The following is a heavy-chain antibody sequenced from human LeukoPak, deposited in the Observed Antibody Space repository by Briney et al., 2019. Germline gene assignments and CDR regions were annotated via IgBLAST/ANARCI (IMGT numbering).Heavy chain of an antibody. CDR1: GFTFSSFG. D-gene: IGHD3-9*01. Sequence: GSLRLSCAASGFTFSSFGMHWVRQAPGKGLEWVAFIRYDGSNKYYADSVKGRFTISRDNSKNTLYLQMNSLRAEDTAVYYCAKDFTLLRYFDWLSDWVDYWGQGTLVTVSS. V-gene: IGHV3-30*02. J-gene: IGHJ4*02. CDR3: AKDFTLLRYFDWLSDWVDY. CDR2: IRYDGSNK.